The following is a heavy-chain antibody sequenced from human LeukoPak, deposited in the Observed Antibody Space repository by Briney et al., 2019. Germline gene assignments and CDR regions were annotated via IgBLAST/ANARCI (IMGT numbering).Heavy chain of an antibody. D-gene: IGHD3-10*01. CDR2: ITWNGGST. CDR3: VRRRVVPMGSADYQDFDN. CDR1: GFTFDDYG. Sequence: PGGSLRLPCAASGFTFDDYGMTWVRQAPGKGLEWVSNITWNGGSTGYADSVKGRFTISRDNAKNSLHLQMNSLTAEDTALYYCVRRRVVPMGSADYQDFDNWGQGTLVTVSS. J-gene: IGHJ4*02. V-gene: IGHV3-20*04.